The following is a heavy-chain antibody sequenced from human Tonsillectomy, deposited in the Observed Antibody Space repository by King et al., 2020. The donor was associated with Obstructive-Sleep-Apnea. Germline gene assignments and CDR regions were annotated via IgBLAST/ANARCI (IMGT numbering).Heavy chain of an antibody. Sequence: VQLVESGAEVKKPGASVRVSCKASGYTFTGYYIHWVRQAPGQGLEWMGWIXPDSGGTXFAQKFQARVTRTGDASISTAYMELSSLRSDDTAVYYCARDAAAELHRRSNYFXXWGQGTLVSVSS. CDR3: ARDAAAELHRRSNYFXX. V-gene: IGHV1-2*02. J-gene: IGHJ4*02. D-gene: IGHD6-25*01. CDR2: IXPDSGGT. CDR1: GYTFTGYY.